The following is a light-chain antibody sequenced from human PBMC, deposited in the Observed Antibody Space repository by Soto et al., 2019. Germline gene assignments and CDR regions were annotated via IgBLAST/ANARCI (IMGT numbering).Light chain of an antibody. CDR3: NSYTSSSTYV. CDR1: SSDVGGLNY. V-gene: IGLV2-14*03. CDR2: DVT. Sequence: QSALTQPASVSGSPGQSITISCTGTSSDVGGLNYVSWYQQHPGKAPKLMIYDVTNRPSGVSYRFSGSKSGTTASLTISGLQAEDEAEYYCNSYTSSSTYVFGTGTKVTVL. J-gene: IGLJ1*01.